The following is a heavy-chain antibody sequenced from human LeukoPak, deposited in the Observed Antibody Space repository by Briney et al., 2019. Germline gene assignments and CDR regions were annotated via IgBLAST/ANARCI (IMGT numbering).Heavy chain of an antibody. D-gene: IGHD3-22*01. CDR2: IYHSGST. CDR1: GGSISSGNW. CDR3: AAPDYYDSSGYYAFDI. J-gene: IGHJ3*02. V-gene: IGHV4-4*02. Sequence: SETLSLTCAVSGGSISSGNWWNWVRQSPGKGLEWIGEIYHSGSTKYNPSLKSRVTISVDTSKNQFSLKLSSVTAADTAVYYCAAPDYYDSSGYYAFDIWGQGTMVTVSS.